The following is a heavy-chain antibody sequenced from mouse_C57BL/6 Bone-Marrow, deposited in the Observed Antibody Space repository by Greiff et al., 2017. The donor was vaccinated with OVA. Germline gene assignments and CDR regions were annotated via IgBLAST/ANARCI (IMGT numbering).Heavy chain of an antibody. D-gene: IGHD1-1*01. Sequence: EVQLQESGGGLVKPGGSLKLSCAASGFTFSSYAMSWVRQTPEKRLEWVATISDGGSYTYYPDNVKGRFTISRDNAKNNLYLQMSHLKSEDTAMYYCARGGTVNAYWGQGTLVTVSA. CDR3: ARGGTVNAY. CDR2: ISDGGSYT. J-gene: IGHJ3*01. V-gene: IGHV5-4*01. CDR1: GFTFSSYA.